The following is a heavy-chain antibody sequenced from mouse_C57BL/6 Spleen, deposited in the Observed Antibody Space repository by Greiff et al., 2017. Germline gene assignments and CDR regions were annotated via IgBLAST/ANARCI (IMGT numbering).Heavy chain of an antibody. CDR3: ARFDYGSTPWFAY. CDR1: GYTFTSYW. CDR2: IYPGSGST. J-gene: IGHJ3*01. V-gene: IGHV1-55*01. D-gene: IGHD1-1*01. Sequence: QVQLQQPGAELVKPGASVKMSCKASGYTFTSYWITWVKQRPGQGLEWIGDIYPGSGSTNYNEKFKSKATLTVDKSSSTAYMQLSSLTSEDSAVYYCARFDYGSTPWFAYWGQGTLVTVSA.